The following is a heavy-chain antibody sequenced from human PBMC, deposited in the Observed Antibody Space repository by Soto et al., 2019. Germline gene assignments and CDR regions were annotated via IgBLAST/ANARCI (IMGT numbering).Heavy chain of an antibody. V-gene: IGHV5-10-1*01. CDR2: IDPSNSYS. CDR3: ATYSYLLDTSGYHDV. J-gene: IGHJ4*02. D-gene: IGHD3-22*01. CDR1: GHSFTSYW. Sequence: GESLKISCQGSGHSFTSYWISWVRQMPGKGLEWMGRIDPSNSYSVYRPSFEGHVTISADKSIGTAYLQWSSLQASDTAMYYCATYSYLLDTSGYHDVWGQGLQVTVSS.